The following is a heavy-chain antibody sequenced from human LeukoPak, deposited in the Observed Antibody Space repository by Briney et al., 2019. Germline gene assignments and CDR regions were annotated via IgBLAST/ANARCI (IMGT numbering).Heavy chain of an antibody. CDR2: IRSKANSYAT. V-gene: IGHV3-73*01. CDR3: TRSPWFDP. J-gene: IGHJ5*02. Sequence: PGGSLRLSCAASGFTFSGSAMYWVRQASGKGLEWVGRIRSKANSYATAYAASVKGRFTISRDDSKNTAYLQMNSLKTEDTAVYYCTRSPWFDPWGQGTLVTVSS. CDR1: GFTFSGSA.